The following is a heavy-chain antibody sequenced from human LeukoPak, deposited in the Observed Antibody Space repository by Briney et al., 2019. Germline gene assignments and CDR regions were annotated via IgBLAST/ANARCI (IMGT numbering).Heavy chain of an antibody. D-gene: IGHD2-15*01. CDR3: ARDRARYCSGGSCYSPGY. J-gene: IGHJ4*02. V-gene: IGHV1-2*06. CDR2: INPNSGGT. CDR1: GGTFSSYA. Sequence: ASVKVSCKASGGTFSSYAISWVRQAPGQGLEWMGRINPNSGGTNYAQKFQGRVTMTRDTSTSTAYMELSRLRSDDTAVYYCARDRARYCSGGSCYSPGYWGQGTLVTVSS.